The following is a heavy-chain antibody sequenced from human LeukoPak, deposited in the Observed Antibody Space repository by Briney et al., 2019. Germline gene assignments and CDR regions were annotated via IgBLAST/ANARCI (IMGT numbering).Heavy chain of an antibody. CDR1: GGSISSGGYY. Sequence: SETPSLTCTVSGGSISSGGYYWSWIRQHPGKGLEWIGYIYYSGSTYYNPSLKSRVTISVDTSKNQFSLELSSVTAADTAVYYCARVSSTVTTSGHDAFDIWGQGTMVTVSS. J-gene: IGHJ3*02. V-gene: IGHV4-31*03. D-gene: IGHD4-17*01. CDR2: IYYSGST. CDR3: ARVSSTVTTSGHDAFDI.